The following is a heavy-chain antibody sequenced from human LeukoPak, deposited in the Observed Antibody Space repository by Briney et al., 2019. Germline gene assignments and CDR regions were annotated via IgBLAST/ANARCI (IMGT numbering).Heavy chain of an antibody. CDR2: ISSSSSYI. D-gene: IGHD6-13*01. CDR1: GFTFSSYS. Sequence: PGGSLRLSCAASGFTFSSYSMNWVRQAPGKGLEWVSSISSSSSYIYYADSVKGRFTISRDNAKNSLYLQMNSLRAEDTAVYYCARARGSSWLPYYFDYWGQGTLVTVSS. V-gene: IGHV3-21*01. CDR3: ARARGSSWLPYYFDY. J-gene: IGHJ4*02.